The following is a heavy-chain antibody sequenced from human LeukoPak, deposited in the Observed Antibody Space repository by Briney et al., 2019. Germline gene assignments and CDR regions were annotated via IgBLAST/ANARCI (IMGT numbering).Heavy chain of an antibody. CDR2: IIPTFGTA. CDR3: ARSYDSSGPYDGYGMDV. D-gene: IGHD3-22*01. Sequence: SVKVSCKASGGTFSSYAISWVRQAPGQGLEWMGGIIPTFGTANYAQKFQGRVTITADESTSTAYMELSSLRSEDTAVYYCARSYDSSGPYDGYGMDVWGQGTTVTVSS. J-gene: IGHJ6*02. V-gene: IGHV1-69*13. CDR1: GGTFSSYA.